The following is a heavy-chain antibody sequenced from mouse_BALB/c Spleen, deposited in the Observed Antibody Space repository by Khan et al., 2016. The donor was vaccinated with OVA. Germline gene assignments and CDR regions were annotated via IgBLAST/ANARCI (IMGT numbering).Heavy chain of an antibody. J-gene: IGHJ1*01. CDR1: GYSITSGYY. Sequence: VQLKESGPGLVKPSQSLSLTCSVTGYSITSGYYCNWIRQFPGNKLEWMGYIRYDGNNNYSPSLKNRISITRDTSKNQFFLRLNSVTTEDTATYYCARDYFGSSWYFDVWGAGTTVTVSS. D-gene: IGHD1-1*01. CDR3: ARDYFGSSWYFDV. CDR2: IRYDGNN. V-gene: IGHV3-6*02.